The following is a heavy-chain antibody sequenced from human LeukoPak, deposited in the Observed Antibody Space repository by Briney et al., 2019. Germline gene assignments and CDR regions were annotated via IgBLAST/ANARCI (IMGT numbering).Heavy chain of an antibody. CDR1: GFSFPYG. CDR3: AKGRGFRAWDPWDN. CDR2: ITNSGENT. V-gene: IGHV3-23*01. Sequence: PGGSLRLSCEASGFSFPYGMSWVRQAPGKGLEWVSGITNSGENTYYADSVKGRFTISRDNSKNTLFLEMNSLRVEDTAVYYCAKGRGFRAWDPWDNWGQGTLITVSS. D-gene: IGHD1-26*01. J-gene: IGHJ4*02.